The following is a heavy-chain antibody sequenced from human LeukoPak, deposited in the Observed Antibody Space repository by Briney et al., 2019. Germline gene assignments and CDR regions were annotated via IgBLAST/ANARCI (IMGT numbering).Heavy chain of an antibody. CDR3: AIMHPYYDGSGYWVQ. CDR1: GFTFSSYA. V-gene: IGHV3-23*01. D-gene: IGHD3-22*01. Sequence: GKSLRLSCAASGFTFSSYAMSWVRQAPGKGLEWVSGISTSGGSTAYADSVKGRFTISRDNPRNTLYTQMNSLRAEDTALYYCAIMHPYYDGSGYWVQWGQGTLVTVSS. CDR2: ISTSGGST. J-gene: IGHJ4*02.